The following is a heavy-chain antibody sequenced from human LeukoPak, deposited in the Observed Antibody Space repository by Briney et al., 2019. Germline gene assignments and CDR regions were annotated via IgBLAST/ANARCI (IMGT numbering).Heavy chain of an antibody. Sequence: SETLSLTCTVSGGSISSSSYYWGWIRQPPGKGLEWIGSIYYSGSTYYNPSLKSRVTISVDTSKNQFSLKLSSVTAADTAVYYCASLLWFGELSHVNWFDTWGQGTLVTVSS. V-gene: IGHV4-39*01. CDR2: IYYSGST. J-gene: IGHJ5*02. CDR1: GGSISSSSYY. CDR3: ASLLWFGELSHVNWFDT. D-gene: IGHD3-10*01.